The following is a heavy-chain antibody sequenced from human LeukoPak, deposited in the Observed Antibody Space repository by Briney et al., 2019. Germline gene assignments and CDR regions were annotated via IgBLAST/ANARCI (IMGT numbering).Heavy chain of an antibody. CDR3: ARGGIDIVTVPVSNWFDP. D-gene: IGHD2/OR15-2a*01. V-gene: IGHV1-18*01. CDR1: GYSFINYG. CDR2: SSPYNGKT. Sequence: GASVKVSCKASGYSFINYGITWVRQAPGQGLEWMGWSSPYNGKTNYAQKFQGRVTMTTDTSTNTAYMELRSLRSDDTAVYYCARGGIDIVTVPVSNWFDPWGQGTLGNGSS. J-gene: IGHJ5*02.